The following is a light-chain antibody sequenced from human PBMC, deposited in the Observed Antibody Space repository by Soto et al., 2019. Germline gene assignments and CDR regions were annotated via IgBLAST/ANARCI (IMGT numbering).Light chain of an antibody. J-gene: IGLJ7*01. Sequence: QSALTQPASVSGSPGQSITISCTGTSSDIGTYDLVSWYQQFPGKAPKVIIYDDNKRPSGVSNRFSGSSSGNTASLTISGLQAEYEAIYSCCSYAGRSIYVFGSGTQLNVL. CDR2: DDN. CDR1: SSDIGTYDL. V-gene: IGLV2-23*01. CDR3: CSYAGRSIYV.